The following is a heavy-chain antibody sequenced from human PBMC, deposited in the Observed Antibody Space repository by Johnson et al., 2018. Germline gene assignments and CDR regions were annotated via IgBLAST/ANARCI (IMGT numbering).Heavy chain of an antibody. CDR2: IGTAGDT. Sequence: VQLVESGGGLVQPGGSLRPFCAASGFTFSSYDMHWVRPATGKGLEWVSAIGTAGDTVYPGSVKGRFTNSRQNAKNTLELQRNSLRAGDTAVYYFARGWPIVKGYYGMDVWGQGTTVTVSS. CDR3: ARGWPIVKGYYGMDV. CDR1: GFTFSSYD. D-gene: IGHD2/OR15-2a*01. V-gene: IGHV3-13*01. J-gene: IGHJ6*02.